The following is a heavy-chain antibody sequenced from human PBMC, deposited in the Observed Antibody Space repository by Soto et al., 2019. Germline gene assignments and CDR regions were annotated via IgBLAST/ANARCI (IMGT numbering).Heavy chain of an antibody. CDR3: AGGGAGSGPFTWELPDH. Sequence: YRWLQCLRKKHGQALEWIGCITPFSGDVHYAQKFQERVTITRDRSINTAYMQMSSLRSEDTAMYFCAGGGAGSGPFTWELPDHWGQGTLVTVSS. CDR2: ITPFSGDV. V-gene: IGHV1-45*02. D-gene: IGHD1-26*01. J-gene: IGHJ4*02. CDR1: YRW.